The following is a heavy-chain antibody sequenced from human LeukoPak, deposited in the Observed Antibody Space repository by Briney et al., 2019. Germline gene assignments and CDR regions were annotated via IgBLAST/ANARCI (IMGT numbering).Heavy chain of an antibody. Sequence: GESLKISCKGSGYSFTSYWIGWVRQLPGKGLEWMGIIYPGDADIRYSRSFQGQVTISADKSISTAYLQWSSLKASDTAMYYCARVHYYETSDWGNYFDYWGQGTLVTVSS. D-gene: IGHD3-22*01. J-gene: IGHJ4*02. CDR1: GYSFTSYW. CDR2: IYPGDADI. V-gene: IGHV5-51*01. CDR3: ARVHYYETSDWGNYFDY.